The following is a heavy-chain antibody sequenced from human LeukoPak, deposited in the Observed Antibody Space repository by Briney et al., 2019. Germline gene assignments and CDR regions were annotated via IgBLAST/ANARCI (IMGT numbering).Heavy chain of an antibody. CDR1: GGSISSSSYY. V-gene: IGHV4-39*01. CDR3: ARLAQWYPPPFFFDY. Sequence: PSETLSLTCTVSGGSISSSSYYWGCIRLPQGKGVEWIGSIYYSGSTYYNPSLKSRFTISVDTSKNQFSLKLSSVTAADTAIFYCARLAQWYPPPFFFDYWGQGALVTVSS. CDR2: IYYSGST. D-gene: IGHD2-8*01. J-gene: IGHJ4*02.